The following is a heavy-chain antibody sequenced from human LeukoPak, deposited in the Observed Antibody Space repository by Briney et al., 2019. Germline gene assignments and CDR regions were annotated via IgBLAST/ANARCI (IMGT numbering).Heavy chain of an antibody. Sequence: GSLRLSCAASGFTFSSYAMHWVRQAPGKGLEWVAVISYDGSNKYYADSVKGRFTISRDNSKNTLYLQMNSLRAEDTAVYYCASAAGPFDNWGQGTLVTVSS. D-gene: IGHD6-13*01. CDR3: ASAAGPFDN. CDR1: GFTFSSYA. CDR2: ISYDGSNK. J-gene: IGHJ4*02. V-gene: IGHV3-30-3*01.